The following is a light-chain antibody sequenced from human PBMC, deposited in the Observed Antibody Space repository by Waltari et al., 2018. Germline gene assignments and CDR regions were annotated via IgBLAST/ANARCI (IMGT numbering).Light chain of an antibody. J-gene: IGLJ1*01. V-gene: IGLV3-21*04. CDR2: YDS. CDR1: NIETKS. Sequence: SYVLTQPPSVSVAPGKTARITCGGNNIETKSVHWYQQKPGQAPILVISYDSDRPSGSPERVAGSNSGNTATLTISRVEAADEADYYCQVWDANNDPGVFGTGTEVTVL. CDR3: QVWDANNDPGV.